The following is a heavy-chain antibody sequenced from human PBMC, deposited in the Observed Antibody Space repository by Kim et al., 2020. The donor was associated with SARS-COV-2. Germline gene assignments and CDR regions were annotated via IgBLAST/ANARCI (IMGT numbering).Heavy chain of an antibody. J-gene: IGHJ1*01. V-gene: IGHV3-48*02. Sequence: YADSVKGRFTISRDNAKSSLYLQMNSLRDEDTAVYYCARRPWSTEGHFKNWGQGTLVTVSS. D-gene: IGHD4-17*01. CDR3: ARRPWSTEGHFKN.